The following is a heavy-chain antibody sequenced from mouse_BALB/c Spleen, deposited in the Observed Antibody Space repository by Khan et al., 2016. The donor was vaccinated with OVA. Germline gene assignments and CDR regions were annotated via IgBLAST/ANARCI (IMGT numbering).Heavy chain of an antibody. CDR2: MIYSGST. J-gene: IGHJ3*01. V-gene: IGHV3-8*02. CDR3: ARATLRYAFAC. D-gene: IGHD2-14*01. CDR1: GYSITSGY. Sequence: MQLEESGPSLVKPSQTLSLTCSVTGYSITSGYWNWIRKFPGNKLEYMGYMIYSGSTYYNPSLKSRISITRHKSKNQYYLQLNSVTTEDTATYYCARATLRYAFACSGQATLVAVSA.